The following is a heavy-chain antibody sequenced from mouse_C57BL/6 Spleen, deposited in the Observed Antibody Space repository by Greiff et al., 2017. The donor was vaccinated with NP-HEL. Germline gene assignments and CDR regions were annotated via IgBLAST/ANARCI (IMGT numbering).Heavy chain of an antibody. CDR3: ARDNYSNLDY. CDR1: GFTFSDYY. D-gene: IGHD2-5*01. Sequence: EVQVVESEGGLVQPGSSMKLSCTASGFTFSDYYMAWVRQVPEKGLEWVANINYDGSSTYYLDSLKSRFIISRDNAKNILYLQMSSLKSEDTATYYCARDNYSNLDYWGQGTTLTVSS. V-gene: IGHV5-16*01. J-gene: IGHJ2*01. CDR2: INYDGSST.